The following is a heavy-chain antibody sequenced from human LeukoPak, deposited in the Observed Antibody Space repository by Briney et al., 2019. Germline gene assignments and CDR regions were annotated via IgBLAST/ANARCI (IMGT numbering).Heavy chain of an antibody. Sequence: VSLKVSCKPSGYTFTGYYMHWVRQAPGQGLEWMGWINPNSGGTNYAQKLQGRVTMTKDTSISTAYMELSRLRSDDTAVYYWAREGIADIVVVPAAMERRSVGWFDPWGQGTLVTVSS. CDR3: AREGIADIVVVPAAMERRSVGWFDP. CDR1: GYTFTGYY. CDR2: INPNSGGT. V-gene: IGHV1-2*02. J-gene: IGHJ5*02. D-gene: IGHD2-2*01.